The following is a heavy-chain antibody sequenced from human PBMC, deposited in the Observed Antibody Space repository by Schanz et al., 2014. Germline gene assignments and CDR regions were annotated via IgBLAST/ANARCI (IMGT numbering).Heavy chain of an antibody. Sequence: QVQLVESGGGVVQPGRSLRLSCVASGFTFSSYDVFWVRQAPGKGLEWVAILWHDGSKKYYADSVKGRFTVSRDNAENALYLQMNSLRAEDTAVYYCARKVVATMWGYYDNWGQGTLVIVSS. D-gene: IGHD5-12*01. V-gene: IGHV3-33*01. CDR1: GFTFSSYD. CDR2: LWHDGSKK. J-gene: IGHJ4*02. CDR3: ARKVVATMWGYYDN.